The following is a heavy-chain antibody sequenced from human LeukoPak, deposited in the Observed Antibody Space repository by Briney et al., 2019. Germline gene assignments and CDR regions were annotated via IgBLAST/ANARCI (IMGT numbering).Heavy chain of an antibody. CDR3: AKLFGVVIILDYFDY. V-gene: IGHV3-23*01. D-gene: IGHD3-3*01. Sequence: GGSLRLSCAASGFTFSSYAMSWVRQAPGKGLEWVSAISGSGGSTYYADSVKGRFTISRDNSKNTLYLQMNSLRAEDTAVYYCAKLFGVVIILDYFDYWGQGTLVTVSS. J-gene: IGHJ4*02. CDR1: GFTFSSYA. CDR2: ISGSGGST.